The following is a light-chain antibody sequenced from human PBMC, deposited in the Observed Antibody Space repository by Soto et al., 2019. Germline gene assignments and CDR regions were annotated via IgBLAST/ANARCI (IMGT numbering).Light chain of an antibody. J-gene: IGLJ7*01. CDR2: EVS. Sequence: QSALTQPASVSGSPGQSITISCTGTSSDVGSHNLVSWYQQHPGQAPKLMIYEVSKRPLGVSTRFSASKSGNTASLTISGPQAEEGGYFYCCSNGGRRAVFGGGTQPTLL. CDR3: CSNGGRRAV. CDR1: SSDVGSHNL. V-gene: IGLV2-23*02.